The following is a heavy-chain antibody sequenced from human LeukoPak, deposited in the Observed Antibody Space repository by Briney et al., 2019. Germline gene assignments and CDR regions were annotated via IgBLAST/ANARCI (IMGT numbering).Heavy chain of an antibody. Sequence: GGPLRLSCAASGFTFSTYGMHWVPQAPGKGLEWMAVISYDGINKEYADSVKDRFTVSRHNSKNTLYLQMYSVRAEDTAVYFCARDFDTLTGYYWKSFDYWGQGTRVTVSS. D-gene: IGHD3-9*01. CDR2: ISYDGINK. CDR3: ARDFDTLTGYYWKSFDY. J-gene: IGHJ4*02. V-gene: IGHV3-30*03. CDR1: GFTFSTYG.